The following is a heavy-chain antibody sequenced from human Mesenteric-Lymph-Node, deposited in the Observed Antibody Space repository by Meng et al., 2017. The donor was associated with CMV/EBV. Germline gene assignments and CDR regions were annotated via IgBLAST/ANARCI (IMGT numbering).Heavy chain of an antibody. V-gene: IGHV4-30-4*01. CDR1: SIRRLGYL. CDR2: ISYSWNT. D-gene: IGHD2-2*01. CDR3: GRDCSSASCREPVDY. Sequence: SIRRLGYLWSWPRQPPGKGLVWIVYISYSWNTYYVPPLMPLFTISLDTSKNQFSLTVTSVTAADTAVYYCGRDCSSASCREPVDYWGQGTLVTVSS. J-gene: IGHJ4*02.